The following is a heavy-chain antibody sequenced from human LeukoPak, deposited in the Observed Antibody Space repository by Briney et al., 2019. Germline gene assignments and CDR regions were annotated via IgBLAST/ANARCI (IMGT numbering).Heavy chain of an antibody. V-gene: IGHV3-7*03. Sequence: GGSLRLSCAASGFTLSNHWMTWVRQAPGRGPEWVANVNRDGSETYYLDSVKGRFTISKDNAKNSLYLQMNSLRAEDTALYHCARNNGMDVWGQGTTVTVSS. CDR1: GFTLSNHW. J-gene: IGHJ6*02. CDR2: VNRDGSET. CDR3: ARNNGMDV.